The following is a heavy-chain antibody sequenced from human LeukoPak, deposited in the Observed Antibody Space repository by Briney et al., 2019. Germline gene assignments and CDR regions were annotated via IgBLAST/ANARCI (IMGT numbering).Heavy chain of an antibody. V-gene: IGHV1-2*02. D-gene: IGHD2-15*01. Sequence: GASVKVSCKASGYIFTDYYIHWMRQALGQGLEWMGWINPKNGDTNYAQKFQGRVTMTRDTSISTVYMELNRLTSDDTALYYCARVGYCSGDRCYLHFDYWGQGTLVTVSS. CDR1: GYIFTDYY. CDR2: INPKNGDT. J-gene: IGHJ4*02. CDR3: ARVGYCSGDRCYLHFDY.